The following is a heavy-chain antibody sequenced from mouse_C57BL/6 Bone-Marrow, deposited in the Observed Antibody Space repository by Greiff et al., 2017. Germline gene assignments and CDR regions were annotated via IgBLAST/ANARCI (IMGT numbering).Heavy chain of an antibody. CDR1: GFNIKDDY. V-gene: IGHV14-4*01. J-gene: IGHJ2*01. Sequence: VQLQQSGAELVRPGASVKLSCTASGFNIKDDYIHWVKQRPEQGLEWIGWIDPEIGDTDYASKFQGKATITSDTSSNTAYLQLSSLTSEDPAVYYCTSFDGNYFDFWGQGTPLTVAS. D-gene: IGHD2-3*01. CDR3: TSFDGNYFDF. CDR2: IDPEIGDT.